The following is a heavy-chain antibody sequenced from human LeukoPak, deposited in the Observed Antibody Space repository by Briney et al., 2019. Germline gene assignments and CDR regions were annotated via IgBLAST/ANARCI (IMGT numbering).Heavy chain of an antibody. J-gene: IGHJ3*02. Sequence: GGSLRLSCAASGFTFRSYEMNWVRQAPGKGLEWIAYLSSSGSAFSYADSVKGRFTIARDNAKNSLYLQMNSLRAEDTAVYYCAKAIVAVAGIDAFDIWGQGTMVTVSS. D-gene: IGHD6-19*01. CDR3: AKAIVAVAGIDAFDI. CDR1: GFTFRSYE. CDR2: LSSSGSAF. V-gene: IGHV3-48*03.